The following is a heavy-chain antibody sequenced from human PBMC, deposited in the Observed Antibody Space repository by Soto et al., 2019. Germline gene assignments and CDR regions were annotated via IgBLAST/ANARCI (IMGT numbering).Heavy chain of an antibody. CDR3: AKGRFNFDY. J-gene: IGHJ4*02. V-gene: IGHV3-23*01. CDR2: ICNSGVDT. Sequence: EVQLLESGGGLVQPGGSLRLSCAASGFTFSSHAMSWVRQAPGKGLEWVSGICNSGVDTFYADSVKGRFTVSRDNSKNTLYLQMNSLRVEDTAVYYCAKGRFNFDYWGQGTLVTVSS. CDR1: GFTFSSHA.